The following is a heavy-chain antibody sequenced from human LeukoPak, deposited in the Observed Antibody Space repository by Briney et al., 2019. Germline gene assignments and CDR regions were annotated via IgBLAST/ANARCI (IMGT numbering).Heavy chain of an antibody. CDR1: GFTFSSYG. J-gene: IGHJ4*02. CDR2: ITASSTAI. D-gene: IGHD3-9*01. CDR3: ARTYYDILTGYNPYFDY. V-gene: IGHV3-21*01. Sequence: GGSLRLSCAASGFTFSSYGMNWVRQAPGKGLEWVSSITASSTAIYSADSVKGRFTISRDNDKNFLYLQMNSLRAEDTAVYYCARTYYDILTGYNPYFDYWGQGILVTVSS.